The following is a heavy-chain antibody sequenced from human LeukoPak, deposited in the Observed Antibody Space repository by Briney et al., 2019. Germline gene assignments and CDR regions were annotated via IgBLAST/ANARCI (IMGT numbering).Heavy chain of an antibody. V-gene: IGHV3-48*02. J-gene: IGHJ3*01. D-gene: IGHD6-19*01. CDR2: ISSSSSTI. CDR3: VRRTAVAGPDAFDV. CDR1: GFSFSSYA. Sequence: PGGSLRLSCAASGFSFSSYAMHWVRQAPGKGLEWVSYISSSSSTIHYADSVKGRFTISRDNAKNSLYLQMNSLRDEDTAVYYCVRRTAVAGPDAFDVWGQGTMVTVSS.